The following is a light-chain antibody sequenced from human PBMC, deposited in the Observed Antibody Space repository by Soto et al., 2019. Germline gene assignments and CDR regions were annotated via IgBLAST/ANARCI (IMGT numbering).Light chain of an antibody. Sequence: DIQMTQSPSTLSASVGDRVTITCRASQSISSWLAWYQQKPGKAPNLLIYDASSLESGVPSRFRGSGSGTEFTLAISGLQPDDFATYYRQQYNSYSSTFGGGTKVEIK. CDR1: QSISSW. CDR3: QQYNSYSST. J-gene: IGKJ4*01. CDR2: DAS. V-gene: IGKV1-5*01.